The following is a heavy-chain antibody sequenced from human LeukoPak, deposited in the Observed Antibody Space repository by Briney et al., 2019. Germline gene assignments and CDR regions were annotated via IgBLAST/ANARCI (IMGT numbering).Heavy chain of an antibody. CDR2: IYHSGST. Sequence: PSETLSLTCTVSGYSISRGYYWGWIRQPPGKGLEWIGSIYHSGSTYYNPSLKSRVTISVDTSKNQFSLKLSSVTAADTAVYYCARGGYCSGGSCYARPRQYFQHWGQGTLVTVSS. CDR3: ARGGYCSGGSCYARPRQYFQH. D-gene: IGHD2-15*01. CDR1: GYSISRGYY. J-gene: IGHJ1*01. V-gene: IGHV4-38-2*02.